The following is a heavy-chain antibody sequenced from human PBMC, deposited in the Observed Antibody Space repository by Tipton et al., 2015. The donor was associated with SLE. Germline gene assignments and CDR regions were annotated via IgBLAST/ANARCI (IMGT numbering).Heavy chain of an antibody. D-gene: IGHD3-22*01. Sequence: SLRLSCVGSGFNFTKYRMSWIRQAPGKGLQWVAHIKEDGVEQFYADSVKGRLTISRDNAKSSLFLQLNSLRVDDTAIYYCAKDLYDSTYYNGMDVWGQGTMVTVSS. J-gene: IGHJ6*02. CDR2: IKEDGVEQ. CDR1: GFNFTKYR. V-gene: IGHV3-7*01. CDR3: AKDLYDSTYYNGMDV.